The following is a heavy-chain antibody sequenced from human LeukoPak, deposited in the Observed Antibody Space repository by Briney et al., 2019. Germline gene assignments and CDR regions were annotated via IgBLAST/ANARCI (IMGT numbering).Heavy chain of an antibody. D-gene: IGHD2-15*01. V-gene: IGHV3-33*01. CDR1: GXTFSSYG. CDR2: IWYDGSNK. CDR3: AREVAHYFDY. J-gene: IGHJ4*02. Sequence: LRLSCAXSGXTFSSYGMHWVRQAPGKGLEWVAVIWYDGSNKYYADSVKGRFTISRDNSKNTLYLQMNSLRAEDTAVYYCAREVAHYFDYWGQGTLVTVSS.